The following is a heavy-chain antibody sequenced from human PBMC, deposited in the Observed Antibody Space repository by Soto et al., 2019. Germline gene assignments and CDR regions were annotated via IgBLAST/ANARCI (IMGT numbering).Heavy chain of an antibody. CDR3: ARRLYYDSSGFEGGGMDV. V-gene: IGHV4-39*01. Sequence: SETLSLTCTVSGGSISSSSYYWGWIRQPPGKGLEWIGSIYYSGSTYYNPSLKSRDTISVDTSKKQFSMKLSSVTASDTAVYYCARRLYYDSSGFEGGGMDVWGQGTTVT. CDR1: GGSISSSSYY. J-gene: IGHJ6*02. D-gene: IGHD3-22*01. CDR2: IYYSGST.